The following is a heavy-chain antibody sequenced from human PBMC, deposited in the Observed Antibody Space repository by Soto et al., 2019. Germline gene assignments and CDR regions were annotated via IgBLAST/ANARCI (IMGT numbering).Heavy chain of an antibody. Sequence: ASVKVSCKDSGGTFSSYAISWVRQAPGQGLEWMGGIIPIFGTANYAQKFQGRVTITADESTSTAYMELSSLRSEDTAVYYCARDRYGDEYDAFDIWGQGTMVTVSS. D-gene: IGHD4-17*01. J-gene: IGHJ3*02. CDR2: IIPIFGTA. V-gene: IGHV1-69*13. CDR1: GGTFSSYA. CDR3: ARDRYGDEYDAFDI.